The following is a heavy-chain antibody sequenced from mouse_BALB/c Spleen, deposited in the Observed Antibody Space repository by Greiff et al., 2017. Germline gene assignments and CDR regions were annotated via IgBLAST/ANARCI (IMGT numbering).Heavy chain of an antibody. J-gene: IGHJ4*01. Sequence: HVQLQQSGAELATPGDSVKLSCKVSGYTFTFYYTKWLKQTTGEGLVGIGEMYAGSGNTYYNEKFKGKATLTADKSSSTANMQRRSLTSEDTADYVREESRHYCAMDYWGQGTTVTVSS. CDR3: EESRHYCAMDY. CDR1: GYTFTFYY. V-gene: IGHV1-77*01. D-gene: IGHD1-1*01. CDR2: MYAGSGNT.